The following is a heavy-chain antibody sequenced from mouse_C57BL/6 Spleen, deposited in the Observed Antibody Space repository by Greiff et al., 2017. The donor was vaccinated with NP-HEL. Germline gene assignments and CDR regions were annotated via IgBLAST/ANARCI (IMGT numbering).Heavy chain of an antibody. CDR1: GYAFSSYW. D-gene: IGHD1-1*01. CDR3: ARRFTTVVAPTWYFDV. V-gene: IGHV1-80*01. J-gene: IGHJ1*03. Sequence: VQLQQSGAELVKPGASVKISCKASGYAFSSYWMNWVKQRPGKGLEWIGQIYPGDGDPNYNGKFKGKATLTADKSSSTAYMQLSSLTSEDSAVYFCARRFTTVVAPTWYFDVWGTGTTVTVSS. CDR2: IYPGDGDP.